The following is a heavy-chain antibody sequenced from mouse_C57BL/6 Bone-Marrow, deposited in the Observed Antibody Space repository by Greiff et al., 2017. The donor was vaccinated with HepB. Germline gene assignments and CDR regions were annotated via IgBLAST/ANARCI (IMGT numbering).Heavy chain of an antibody. J-gene: IGHJ1*03. D-gene: IGHD2-4*01. Sequence: EVQLQQPGPELVKPGASVKISCKASGYSFTDYNMNWVKQRHGKSLEWIGVINPNYGTTSYNQKFKGKATLTVDQSSSTAYMQLNSLTSEDSAVYYSARPPYDYDDGYVDVWGTGTTVTVSS. CDR1: GYSFTDYN. CDR3: ARPPYDYDDGYVDV. CDR2: INPNYGTT. V-gene: IGHV1-39*01.